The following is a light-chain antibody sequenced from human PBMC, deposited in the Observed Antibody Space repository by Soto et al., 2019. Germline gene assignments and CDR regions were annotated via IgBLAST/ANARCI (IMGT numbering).Light chain of an antibody. CDR2: SAS. CDR3: QQRYNWPTT. J-gene: IGKJ5*01. V-gene: IGKV3-11*01. Sequence: IVLTQSPGTLSLSPGERATLFFGASQSVNRFLAWYQQKPGQVPRLLIYSASERATGIPARFSGSGSGAVFTLTISSLEPEDFAVYYCQQRYNWPTTFGQGTRLEIK. CDR1: QSVNRF.